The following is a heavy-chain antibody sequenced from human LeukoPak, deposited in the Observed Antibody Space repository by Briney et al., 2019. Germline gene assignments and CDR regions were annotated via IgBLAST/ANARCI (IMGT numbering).Heavy chain of an antibody. CDR1: GYTFTCYY. Sequence: ASVKVTCKSSGYTFTCYYMHWERQGPGQGHEWMGWINPNSGGTNYAQKFQGRVTMTRDTSISTAYMELSRLRSDDTAVYYCARVGYYYDSSGYYIGYWGQGTLVTVSS. V-gene: IGHV1-2*02. CDR3: ARVGYYYDSSGYYIGY. D-gene: IGHD3-22*01. CDR2: INPNSGGT. J-gene: IGHJ4*02.